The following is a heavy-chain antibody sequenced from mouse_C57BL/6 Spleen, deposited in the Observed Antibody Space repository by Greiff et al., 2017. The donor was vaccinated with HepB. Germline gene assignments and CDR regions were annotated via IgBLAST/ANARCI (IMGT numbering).Heavy chain of an antibody. D-gene: IGHD4-1*01. CDR2: IYPRSGNT. Sequence: QVQLQQSGAELARPGASVKLSCKASGYTFTSYGISWVKQRTGQGLEWIGEIYPRSGNTYYNEKFKGKATLTADKSSSTAYLELRSLTSADSAVYYCAKLAGNYFAVWGKGTTVTVSS. CDR1: GYTFTSYG. V-gene: IGHV1-81*01. CDR3: AKLAGNYFAV. J-gene: IGHJ1*03.